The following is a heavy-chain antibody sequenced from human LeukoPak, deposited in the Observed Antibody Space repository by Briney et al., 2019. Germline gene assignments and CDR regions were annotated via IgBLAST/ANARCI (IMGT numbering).Heavy chain of an antibody. J-gene: IGHJ4*02. CDR2: ISYDGSNK. Sequence: GGSLRLSCASSGFTFSAYHMNWVRQAPGKGLEWVAVISYDGSNKYYADSVKGRLTISRDNSKNTLYLQMNSLRAEDTAVYYCAREDIAVAGVGFDYWGQGTLVTVSS. CDR3: AREDIAVAGVGFDY. CDR1: GFTFSAYH. D-gene: IGHD6-19*01. V-gene: IGHV3-30-3*01.